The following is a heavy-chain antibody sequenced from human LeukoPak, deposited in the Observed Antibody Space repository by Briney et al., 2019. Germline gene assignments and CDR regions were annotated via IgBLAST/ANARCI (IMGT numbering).Heavy chain of an antibody. J-gene: IGHJ3*02. Sequence: GASVKVSCKASGYTFTGYYMHWVRQAPGQGLEWMGWINPNSGGTNYAQKFQGRVTMTRDTSISTAYMELSRLRSDDTAVYYCARVLRYDNSGHDSFDIWGQGTMVIVSS. CDR2: INPNSGGT. CDR3: ARVLRYDNSGHDSFDI. D-gene: IGHD3-22*01. CDR1: GYTFTGYY. V-gene: IGHV1-2*02.